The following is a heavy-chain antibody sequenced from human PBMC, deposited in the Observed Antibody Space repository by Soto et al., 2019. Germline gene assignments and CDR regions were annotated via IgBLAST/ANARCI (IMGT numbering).Heavy chain of an antibody. CDR3: ARNCGGDCYTNFDY. J-gene: IGHJ4*02. CDR1: GFTFSSYA. CDR2: ISGSGGTT. V-gene: IGHV3-23*01. D-gene: IGHD2-21*02. Sequence: EVQLLESGVGLVQPGGSLRLSCAASGFTFSSYAMSWVRQAPGRGLEWVSAISGSGGTTYYGDSVRGRFTVSRDNSRDTLYLQMNSLRADDTALYYCARNCGGDCYTNFDYWGQGTLVTVSS.